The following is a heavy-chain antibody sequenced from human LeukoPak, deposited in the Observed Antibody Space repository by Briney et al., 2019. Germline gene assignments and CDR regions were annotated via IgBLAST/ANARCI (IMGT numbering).Heavy chain of an antibody. CDR1: GFSFSSYG. CDR2: ISYDGSDK. Sequence: PGESLRLSCAASGFSFSSYGMHWVRQAPGKGLEWVAIISYDGSDKYYADSVKGRFTISRDNSKNTLYLQMNSLRAEDTAVYYCAKECTLFWLKDAFDVWGQGTMVTVSS. V-gene: IGHV3-30*18. D-gene: IGHD3-9*01. CDR3: AKECTLFWLKDAFDV. J-gene: IGHJ3*01.